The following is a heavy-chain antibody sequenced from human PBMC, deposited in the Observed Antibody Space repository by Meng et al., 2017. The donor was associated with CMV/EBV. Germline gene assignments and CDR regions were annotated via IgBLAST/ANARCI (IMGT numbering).Heavy chain of an antibody. J-gene: IGHJ4*02. V-gene: IGHV1-2*02. D-gene: IGHD3-3*01. CDR2: INPNSGGT. CDR3: ARDLKRWRITIFPY. Sequence: ASLKVSCKASGYTFTGYYMHWVRQAPGQGLEWMGWINPNSGGTNYAQKFQGRVTMTRDTSISTAYMELSRLRSDDTAVYYCARDLKRWRITIFPYWGQGTLVTVSS. CDR1: GYTFTGYY.